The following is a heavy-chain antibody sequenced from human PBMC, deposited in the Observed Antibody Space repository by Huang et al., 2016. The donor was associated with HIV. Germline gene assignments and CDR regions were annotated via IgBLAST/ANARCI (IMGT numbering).Heavy chain of an antibody. V-gene: IGHV3-9*01. CDR2: ISWNSDTI. J-gene: IGHJ4*02. CDR1: GFTFDDYA. D-gene: IGHD1-1*01. CDR3: AKDKFLTTAYYFDY. Sequence: EVQLVESGGGLVQPGRSLRLSCAASGFTFDDYAMHWVRQGPGKGLEWVSHISWNSDTIGYADSVKGRFTISRDNAKNSLYLQMNSLRAEDTALYYCAKDKFLTTAYYFDYWGQGTLVTVSS.